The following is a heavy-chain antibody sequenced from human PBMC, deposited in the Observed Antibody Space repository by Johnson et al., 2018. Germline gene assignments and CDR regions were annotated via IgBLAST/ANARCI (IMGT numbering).Heavy chain of an antibody. J-gene: IGHJ3*01. CDR2: IGTPEQT. CDR3: AKGLWRGGCDNSDGVDV. CDR1: GFPFNVHA. Sequence: VQLVESGGDLVQPGGSLRLSCVTSGFPFNVHAMSWVRQSPGKGLEWVSTIGTPEQTFYAGSVKGRFIVSRDDSESTVHLQRNSLRVDDTAVYYCAKGLWRGGCDNSDGVDVWGQGTTVTVSP. V-gene: IGHV3-23*04. D-gene: IGHD5-12*01.